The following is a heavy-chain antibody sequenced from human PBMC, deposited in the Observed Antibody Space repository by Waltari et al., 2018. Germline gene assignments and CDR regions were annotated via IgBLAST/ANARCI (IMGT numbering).Heavy chain of an antibody. J-gene: IGHJ4*02. CDR1: GGSISSSSYY. Sequence: QLQLQESGPGLVKPSETLSLTCPVSGGSISSSSYYWGWIRQPPGKGLEWIGSIYYSGSKYYNPSLRSRLTMSVDTSKNQFSLKVSSVTAADTAVYYCAREEIYYDSSGYYFDYWGQGTLVTVSS. CDR3: AREEIYYDSSGYYFDY. V-gene: IGHV4-39*07. D-gene: IGHD3-22*01. CDR2: IYYSGSK.